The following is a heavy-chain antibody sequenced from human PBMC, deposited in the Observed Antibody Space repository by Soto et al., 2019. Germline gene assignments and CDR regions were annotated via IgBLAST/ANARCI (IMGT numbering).Heavy chain of an antibody. CDR3: AKEDYGDYVRGGYPFDP. D-gene: IGHD4-17*01. CDR1: GFTFSSYA. CDR2: ISGSGGST. Sequence: GGSLRLSCAASGFTFSSYAMSWVRQAPGKGLEWVSAISGSGGSTYYADSVKGRFTISRDNSKNTLYLQMNSLRAEDTAVYYCAKEDYGDYVRGGYPFDPWGQGTLVTVSS. V-gene: IGHV3-23*01. J-gene: IGHJ5*02.